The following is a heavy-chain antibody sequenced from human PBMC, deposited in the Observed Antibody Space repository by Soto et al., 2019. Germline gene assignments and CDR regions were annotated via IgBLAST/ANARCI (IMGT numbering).Heavy chain of an antibody. CDR2: FIPIFGTA. D-gene: IGHD2-15*01. V-gene: IGHV1-69*13. J-gene: IGHJ6*02. CDR1: GGTFSSYA. CDR3: ARFFYCSGGSCYSSFNYYYGMDV. Sequence: ASVKVSWKASGGTFSSYAISWVRQAPGQGLEWMGGFIPIFGTANYAQKFQGRVTITADESTSTAYMELSSLRSEDTAVYYCARFFYCSGGSCYSSFNYYYGMDVWGQGTTVTVSS.